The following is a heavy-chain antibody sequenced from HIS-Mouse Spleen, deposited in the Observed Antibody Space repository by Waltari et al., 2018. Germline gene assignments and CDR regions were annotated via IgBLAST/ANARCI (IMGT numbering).Heavy chain of an antibody. CDR2: IYYSGST. V-gene: IGHV4-31*03. CDR3: ARLELGSYYFDY. Sequence: QVQLQESGPGLVKPSQTLSLTCTVSGGSISSGGYYWSWLRQHPGKGLEWIGYIYYSGSTYYNPSLKSRVTISVDTSKNQFSLKLSSVTAADTAVYYCARLELGSYYFDYWGQGTLVTVSS. J-gene: IGHJ4*02. D-gene: IGHD7-27*01. CDR1: GGSISSGGYY.